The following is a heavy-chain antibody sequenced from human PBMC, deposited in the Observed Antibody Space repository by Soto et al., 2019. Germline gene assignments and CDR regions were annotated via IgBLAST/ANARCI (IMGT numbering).Heavy chain of an antibody. CDR1: GYTFTSYG. CDR3: ARDIGQGSSSWFNYYYGMDV. Sequence: ASVKVSCKASGYTFTSYGISWVRQAPGQGLEWMGWISAYNGNTNYAQKLQGRVTMTTDTSTSTAYMELRSLRSDDTAVYYCARDIGQGSSSWFNYYYGMDVWGQGTTVTVS. D-gene: IGHD6-13*01. CDR2: ISAYNGNT. J-gene: IGHJ6*02. V-gene: IGHV1-18*01.